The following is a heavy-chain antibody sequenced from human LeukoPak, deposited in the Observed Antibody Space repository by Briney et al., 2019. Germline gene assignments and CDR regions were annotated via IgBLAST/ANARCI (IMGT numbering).Heavy chain of an antibody. CDR3: ARPYDNGLNYFDY. V-gene: IGHV3-48*04. J-gene: IGHJ4*02. CDR1: GFTFSSYS. CDR2: ISSSSSTI. D-gene: IGHD3-22*01. Sequence: GGSLRLSCAASGFTFSSYSMNWVRQAPGKGLEWVSYISSSSSTIYYADSVKGRFTISRDNAKNSLYLQMNSLRAEDTAVYYCARPYDNGLNYFDYWGQGTLVTVSS.